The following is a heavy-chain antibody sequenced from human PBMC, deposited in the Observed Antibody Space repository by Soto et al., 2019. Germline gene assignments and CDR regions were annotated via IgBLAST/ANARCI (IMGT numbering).Heavy chain of an antibody. J-gene: IGHJ5*02. CDR3: ARDVVGDYTWFDP. Sequence: QVQLQESGPGLVKPSQTLSLTCTVSGGSMSSGGYYWTWIRQHPGKGLEWIGYIYYSGSTYYNPSLKSRVTISVDTSKNQFSLKLRSVTAADTAVYYGARDVVGDYTWFDPWGQGTLVTVSS. D-gene: IGHD3-3*01. V-gene: IGHV4-31*03. CDR1: GGSMSSGGYY. CDR2: IYYSGST.